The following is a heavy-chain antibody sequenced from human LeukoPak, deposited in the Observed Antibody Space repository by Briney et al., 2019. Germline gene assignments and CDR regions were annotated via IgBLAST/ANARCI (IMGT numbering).Heavy chain of an antibody. CDR1: GFTFSSYG. V-gene: IGHV3-NL1*01. CDR3: AKDRYWSVNWFDS. J-gene: IGHJ5*01. Sequence: PGGSLRLSCAASGFTFSSYGMHWVRQAPGKGLEWVSGITSSASTSYYADSVKGRFTISRDNSKNTLYLQMNSLRAEDTALYYCAKDRYWSVNWFDSWSQGTLVTVSS. D-gene: IGHD3-3*01. CDR2: ITSSASTS.